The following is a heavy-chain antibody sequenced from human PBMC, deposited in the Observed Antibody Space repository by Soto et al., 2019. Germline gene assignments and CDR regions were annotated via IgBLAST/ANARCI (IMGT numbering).Heavy chain of an antibody. CDR2: INHSGST. J-gene: IGHJ4*02. V-gene: IGHV4-34*01. CDR1: GGSFSGYY. Sequence: SETLSLTCAVYGGSFSGYYWSWIRQPPGKGLEWIGEINHSGSTNYNPSLKSRVTISVDTSKNQFSLKLSSVTAADTAVYYCARGVPYFDDWGQGTLVTVSS. CDR3: ARGVPYFDD.